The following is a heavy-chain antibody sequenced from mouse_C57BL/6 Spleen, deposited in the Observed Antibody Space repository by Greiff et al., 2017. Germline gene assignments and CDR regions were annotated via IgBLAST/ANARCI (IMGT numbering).Heavy chain of an antibody. D-gene: IGHD1-1*01. J-gene: IGHJ2*01. CDR2: IYPGSGST. V-gene: IGHV1-55*01. Sequence: QVQLQQPGAELVKPGASVKMSCKASGYTFTSYWITWVKQRPGQGLEWIGEIYPGSGSTNYNEKFKSKATLTVDTSSSTAYMQLSSLTSEDSAFXYCARRPYYYGSSPYYFDSWGQGTTLTVSS. CDR3: ARRPYYYGSSPYYFDS. CDR1: GYTFTSYW.